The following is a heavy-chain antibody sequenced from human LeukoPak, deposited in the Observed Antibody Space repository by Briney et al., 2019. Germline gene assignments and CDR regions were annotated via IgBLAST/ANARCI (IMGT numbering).Heavy chain of an antibody. V-gene: IGHV3-23*01. CDR2: ISGSGGST. CDR3: AKRSSIAFFDY. CDR1: GFTFNNYA. D-gene: IGHD6-6*01. Sequence: PGGSLRLSCAVSGFTFNNYAMSWVRQAPGKGLEWVSGISGSGGSTYYADSVKGRFTISRDNSKNTLYLQMNSLRAEDTAEYYCAKRSSIAFFDYWGQGTLVTVSS. J-gene: IGHJ4*02.